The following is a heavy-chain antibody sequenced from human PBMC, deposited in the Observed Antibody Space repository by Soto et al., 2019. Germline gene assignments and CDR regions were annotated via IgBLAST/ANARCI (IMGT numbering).Heavy chain of an antibody. CDR1: GFTFSSYA. CDR3: ARDRNYDILTGYYKRYGMDV. D-gene: IGHD3-9*01. CDR2: ISYDGSNK. J-gene: IGHJ6*02. V-gene: IGHV3-30-3*01. Sequence: GGSLRLSCAASGFTFSSYAMHWVRQAPGKGLEWVAVISYDGSNKYYADSVKGRFTISRDNSKNTLYLQMNSLRAEDTAVYYCARDRNYDILTGYYKRYGMDVWGQGTTVTVSS.